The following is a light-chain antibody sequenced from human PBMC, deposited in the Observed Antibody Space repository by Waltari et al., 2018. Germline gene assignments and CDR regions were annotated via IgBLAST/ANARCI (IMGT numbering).Light chain of an antibody. Sequence: VAMIQSPLSLLVTLGKPAPISARLSQSLVSSDGNTYFNWFQQRPGQSPRRLLYKVSNRDSGVPDRFSGSGSGTDFTLRISRVEAEDVGVYYCMQGTHWPWTFGQGTKVEIK. CDR1: QSLVSSDGNTY. V-gene: IGKV2-30*01. J-gene: IGKJ1*01. CDR2: KVS. CDR3: MQGTHWPWT.